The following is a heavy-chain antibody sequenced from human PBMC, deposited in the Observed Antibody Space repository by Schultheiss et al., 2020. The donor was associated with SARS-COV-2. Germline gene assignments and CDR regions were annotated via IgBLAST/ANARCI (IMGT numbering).Heavy chain of an antibody. D-gene: IGHD1-14*01. CDR1: GFTFSDYY. J-gene: IGHJ4*02. CDR3: ARGRTDDPESNQYYFDY. V-gene: IGHV3-11*04. Sequence: GESLKISCAASGFTFSDYYMSWIRQAPGKGLEWVSYISSSGTTIYYADSVKGRFTISRDNAKNSLYLQMNSLRAEDTAVYYCARGRTDDPESNQYYFDYWGQGTLVTVSS. CDR2: ISSSGTTI.